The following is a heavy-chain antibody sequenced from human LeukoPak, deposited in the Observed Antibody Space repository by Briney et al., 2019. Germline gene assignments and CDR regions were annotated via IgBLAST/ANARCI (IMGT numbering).Heavy chain of an antibody. V-gene: IGHV4-61*05. Sequence: SETLSLTCAVSGGSISSTTSYWGWIRQPPGEGLEWIGHIYYSGSTNYNPSLKSRVTISVDTSKNQFSLRLSSVTAADTAVYYCATGRGRYDWFDPWGQGSLVTVSS. D-gene: IGHD3-16*01. CDR1: GGSISSTTSY. J-gene: IGHJ5*02. CDR3: ATGRGRYDWFDP. CDR2: IYYSGST.